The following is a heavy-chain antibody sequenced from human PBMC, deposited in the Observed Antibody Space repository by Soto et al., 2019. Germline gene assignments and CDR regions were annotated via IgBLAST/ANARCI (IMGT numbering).Heavy chain of an antibody. J-gene: IGHJ6*03. CDR1: GGSISSGGYY. CDR2: IYYSGST. V-gene: IGHV4-31*03. CDR3: ARAEAGTTTYYYYYYMDV. Sequence: SETLSLTCTVSGGSISSGGYYWSWIRQHPGKGLEWIGYIYYSGSTYYNPSLKSRVTISVDTSKNQFSLKLSSVTAADTAVYYCARAEAGTTTYYYYYYMDVWGKGTTVTVSS. D-gene: IGHD1-7*01.